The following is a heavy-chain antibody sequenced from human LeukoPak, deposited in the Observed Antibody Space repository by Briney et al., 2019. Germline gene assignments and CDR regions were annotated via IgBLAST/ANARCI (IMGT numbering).Heavy chain of an antibody. CDR1: GFTFSKYW. CDR2: INPAGNYA. Sequence: GGSLRLSCAASGFTFSKYWIHWVRQAPGKGLVWVSRINPAGNYANYADSVKGRFTISRDNAKNTVYLQMNSLRAEDTALFYCVRDWDHYDFDSWGQGTLVTVSS. V-gene: IGHV3-74*01. J-gene: IGHJ5*01. CDR3: VRDWDHYDFDS. D-gene: IGHD3-3*01.